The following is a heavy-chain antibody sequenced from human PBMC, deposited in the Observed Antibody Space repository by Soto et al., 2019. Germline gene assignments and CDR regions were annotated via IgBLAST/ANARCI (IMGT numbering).Heavy chain of an antibody. J-gene: IGHJ6*03. V-gene: IGHV1-18*01. CDR3: ARDSPPPVMVYAHTFYYYYYYMDV. Sequence: QVQLVQSGAEVKKPGASVKVSCKASGYTFTSYGISWVRQAPGQGLEWMGWISAYNGNTNYAQKLQGRVTMTTDTATSTAYMELRSLRSDDTAVYYCARDSPPPVMVYAHTFYYYYYYMDVWGKGTTVTVSS. CDR1: GYTFTSYG. D-gene: IGHD2-8*01. CDR2: ISAYNGNT.